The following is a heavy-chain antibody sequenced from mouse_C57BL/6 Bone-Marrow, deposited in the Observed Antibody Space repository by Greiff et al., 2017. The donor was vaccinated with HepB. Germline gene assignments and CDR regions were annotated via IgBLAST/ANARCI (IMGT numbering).Heavy chain of an antibody. Sequence: VQLQQSDAELVKPGASVKISCKVSGYTFTDHTIHWMKQRPEQGLEWIGYIYPRDGSTKYNEKFKGKATLTADKSSSTAYMQLNSLTSEDSAVYFCANYYGSSPYAMDYWGQGTSVTVSS. D-gene: IGHD1-1*01. CDR2: IYPRDGST. CDR3: ANYYGSSPYAMDY. CDR1: GYTFTDHT. V-gene: IGHV1-78*01. J-gene: IGHJ4*01.